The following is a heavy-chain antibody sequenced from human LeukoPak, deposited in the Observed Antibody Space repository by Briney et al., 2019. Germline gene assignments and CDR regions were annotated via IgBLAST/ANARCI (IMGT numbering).Heavy chain of an antibody. CDR2: INHSGSS. V-gene: IGHV4-34*01. CDR3: ARGGDSSGYYLLDAFDI. J-gene: IGHJ3*02. D-gene: IGHD3-22*01. CDR1: GGSSSGFY. Sequence: PETLSLSCAAYGGSSSGFYWRWIRQPPGRGLEWIGEINHSGSSNYNPSLKSRVTISVDTSKNQFSLKLSSVTAADTAVYYCARGGDSSGYYLLDAFDIWGQGTMVTVSS.